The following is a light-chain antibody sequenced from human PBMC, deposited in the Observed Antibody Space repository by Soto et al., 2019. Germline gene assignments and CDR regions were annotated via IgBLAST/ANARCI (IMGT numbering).Light chain of an antibody. Sequence: QSVLTQPPSVSAAPGQKVTISCSGGSSNTGRNDVSWYQQLPGTAPKLLIYDNTNRPSGIPDRFSGSKSGTSATLGITGLQTGDEADYYCGTWDSGLSAVVFGGGTKLTVL. CDR1: SSNTGRND. CDR3: GTWDSGLSAVV. J-gene: IGLJ2*01. V-gene: IGLV1-51*01. CDR2: DNT.